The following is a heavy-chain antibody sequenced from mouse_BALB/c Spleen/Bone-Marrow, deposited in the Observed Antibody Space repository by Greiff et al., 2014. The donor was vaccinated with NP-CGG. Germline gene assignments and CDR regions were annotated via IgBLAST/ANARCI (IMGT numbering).Heavy chain of an antibody. D-gene: IGHD2-5*01. CDR1: GYTFTSYW. CDR3: ARSNYPAWFAY. CDR2: INPSTGYT. J-gene: IGHJ3*01. V-gene: IGHV1-7*01. Sequence: LQESGAELAKPGASVKMSCKASGYTFTSYWMHWVKQRPGQGLEWIGYINPSTGYTEYNQRFKGKATLTADKSSSTAYMQLSSLTSEDSAVYYCARSNYPAWFAYWGQGTLVTVSA.